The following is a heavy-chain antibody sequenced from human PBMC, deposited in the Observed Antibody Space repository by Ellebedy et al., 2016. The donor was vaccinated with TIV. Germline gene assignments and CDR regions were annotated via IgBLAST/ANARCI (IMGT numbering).Heavy chain of an antibody. V-gene: IGHV1-3*01. CDR1: GYTFTRDT. Sequence: PSVKVSCKASGYTFTRDTIQWVRQAPGQRLEWMGWINPGSGNIQYSQKLQARVTTTRDTSASTVYMELSSLRSEDTAVYYCAREGREEDAVMAFLDYWGQGTLVTVSS. CDR3: AREGREEDAVMAFLDY. CDR2: INPGSGNI. J-gene: IGHJ4*02. D-gene: IGHD5-18*01.